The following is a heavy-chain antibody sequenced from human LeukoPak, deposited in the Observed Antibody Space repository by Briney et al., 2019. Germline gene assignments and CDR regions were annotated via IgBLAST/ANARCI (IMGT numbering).Heavy chain of an antibody. D-gene: IGHD6-19*01. CDR3: ARVYSSGWYWDFDY. Sequence: SETLSLTCTVSGGSISSYYWSWIRQPPGKGLEWIGYIYYSGGTNYNPSLKSRVTISVDTSKNQFSLKLSSVTAADTAAYYCARVYSSGWYWDFDYWGQGTLVTVSS. V-gene: IGHV4-59*01. J-gene: IGHJ4*02. CDR1: GGSISSYY. CDR2: IYYSGGT.